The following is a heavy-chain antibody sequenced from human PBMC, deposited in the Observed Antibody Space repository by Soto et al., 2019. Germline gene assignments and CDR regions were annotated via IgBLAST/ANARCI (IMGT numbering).Heavy chain of an antibody. CDR3: ARDRAKWKDYYYYGMDV. J-gene: IGHJ6*02. CDR1: GGTISSGYYF. Sequence: SETLSLTCTVSGGTISSGYYFWTWIRQPPGKGLEWIGYIYYSGSTYYNPSLKSRLTMSVDTSKNQFSLKLSSVTAADTAVYYCARDRAKWKDYYYYGMDVWGQGTTVTVSS. D-gene: IGHD1-20*01. CDR2: IYYSGST. V-gene: IGHV4-30-4*01.